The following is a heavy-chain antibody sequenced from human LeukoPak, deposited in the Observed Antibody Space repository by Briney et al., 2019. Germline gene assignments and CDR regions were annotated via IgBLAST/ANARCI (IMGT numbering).Heavy chain of an antibody. Sequence: ASVKVSCKASGYTFTGYYMHWVRQAPGQGLEWMGWINPNSGGTNYAQKFQGRVTMTRDTSISTAYMELSRLRSDDPAVYYCAREEYYGSGSYWIYYFDYWGQGTLVTVSS. CDR1: GYTFTGYY. J-gene: IGHJ4*02. V-gene: IGHV1-2*02. CDR3: AREEYYGSGSYWIYYFDY. CDR2: INPNSGGT. D-gene: IGHD3-10*01.